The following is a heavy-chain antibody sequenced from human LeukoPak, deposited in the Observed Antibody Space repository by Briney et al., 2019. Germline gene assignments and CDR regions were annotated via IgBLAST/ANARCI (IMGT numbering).Heavy chain of an antibody. Sequence: GGSLRLSCAASGFTFSSYTMNWVRQAPGKGLEWISYISSSSNTISYAGSVKGRFTISRDNAENSLYLQMNSLRAEDTAVYYCARNRWYAFDYWGQGTLATVSS. CDR1: GFTFSSYT. D-gene: IGHD4-23*01. CDR3: ARNRWYAFDY. V-gene: IGHV3-48*01. J-gene: IGHJ4*02. CDR2: ISSSSNTI.